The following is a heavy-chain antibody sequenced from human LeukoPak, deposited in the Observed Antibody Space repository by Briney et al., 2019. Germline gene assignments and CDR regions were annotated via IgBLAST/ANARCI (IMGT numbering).Heavy chain of an antibody. CDR3: ARDAKNIIITFGGFIDH. CDR2: MNPNSGNT. Sequence: ASVKVSCKASGYTFTSYDINWVRQATGQGLKWMGWMNPNSGNTGYAQKFQGRVTMTRNTSISTAYMELSSLRAEDSAVFYCARDAKNIIITFGGFIDHWGQGTLVTVSS. D-gene: IGHD3-16*01. J-gene: IGHJ5*02. CDR1: GYTFTSYD. V-gene: IGHV1-8*01.